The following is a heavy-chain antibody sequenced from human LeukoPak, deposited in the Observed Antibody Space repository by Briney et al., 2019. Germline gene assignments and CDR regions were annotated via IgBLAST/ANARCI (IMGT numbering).Heavy chain of an antibody. Sequence: ASVKVSCKASGYSFSSYGIGWVRPAPRLGLEWMGWITAGNGNTNYAQKVQGRVTMTTDTSTSTAYMELRSLRSDDTAVYFCARDLARGYSYGYNAFDIWGQGTMVTVSS. CDR2: ITAGNGNT. J-gene: IGHJ3*02. CDR1: GYSFSSYG. V-gene: IGHV1-18*01. CDR3: ARDLARGYSYGYNAFDI. D-gene: IGHD5-18*01.